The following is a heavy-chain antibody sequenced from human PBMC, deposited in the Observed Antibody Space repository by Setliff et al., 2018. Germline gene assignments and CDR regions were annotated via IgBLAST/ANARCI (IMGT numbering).Heavy chain of an antibody. CDR2: TIPIFGTT. J-gene: IGHJ6*03. Sequence: SVKVSCKASGGTFSSYGISWVQQAPGQGLEWMGGTIPIFGTTNYAQKFQGRVTIITDESTTTAYMELSSLRSDDTAVYYCAREGVDSRSSTDYRYYMDVWG. V-gene: IGHV1-69*05. CDR1: GGTFSSYG. D-gene: IGHD3-22*01. CDR3: AREGVDSRSSTDYRYYMDV.